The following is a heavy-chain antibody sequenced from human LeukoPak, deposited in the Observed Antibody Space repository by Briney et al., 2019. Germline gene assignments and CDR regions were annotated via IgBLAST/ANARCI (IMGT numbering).Heavy chain of an antibody. D-gene: IGHD2-2*01. Sequence: ASVKVSCKASGYTFTSYGISWVRQAPGQGLEWMGWISAYNGHTSCAQKLQGRVTMTTDTSTSTAYMELRSLRSDDTAVYYCAREAVNKYQLLYFDYWGQGTLVTVSS. CDR1: GYTFTSYG. J-gene: IGHJ4*02. CDR2: ISAYNGHT. V-gene: IGHV1-18*01. CDR3: AREAVNKYQLLYFDY.